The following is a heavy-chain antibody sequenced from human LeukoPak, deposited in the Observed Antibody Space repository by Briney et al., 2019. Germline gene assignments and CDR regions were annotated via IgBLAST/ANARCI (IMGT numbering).Heavy chain of an antibody. V-gene: IGHV3-9*01. CDR2: IRWNSGSI. CDR1: GFTFDDYA. Sequence: GGSLRLSCAAAGFTFDDYAMHWVRQAPGKGLEWVSGIRWNSGSIGYADSVKGRFTISRDNAENSLYLQMNSLRAEDTALYYCAKGLAATLDDAFDIWGQGTMVTVSS. D-gene: IGHD6-13*01. J-gene: IGHJ3*02. CDR3: AKGLAATLDDAFDI.